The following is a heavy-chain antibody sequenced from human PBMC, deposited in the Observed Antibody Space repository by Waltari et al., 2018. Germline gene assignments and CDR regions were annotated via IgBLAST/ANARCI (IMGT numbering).Heavy chain of an antibody. Sequence: QLQLQESGPRLVRPSETLSPISRVSGVFITSTRPYWAWLRQSPGQGLEWIGTVSYSGTTYISPSLKSRVSVSRDTSKNQVSLILGSVTAADMAVYYCATYIGASVGTAAFDVWGQGTMVTVSS. D-gene: IGHD5-12*01. CDR1: GVFITSTRPY. CDR3: ATYIGASVGTAAFDV. V-gene: IGHV4-39*01. J-gene: IGHJ3*01. CDR2: VSYSGTT.